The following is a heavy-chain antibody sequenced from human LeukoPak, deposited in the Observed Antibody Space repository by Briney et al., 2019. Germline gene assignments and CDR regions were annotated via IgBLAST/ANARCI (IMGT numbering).Heavy chain of an antibody. J-gene: IGHJ4*02. CDR3: ARGGRGKAVDFDF. V-gene: IGHV4-4*07. D-gene: IGHD6-19*01. CDR1: GGSISSYY. Sequence: PSETLSLTCTVSGGSISSYYWIWIRQPAGKGLEWIGRIYTSGSTNYNPSLKSRVTMSVDTSKNQVFLKLRSVTDADTAVYYCARGGRGKAVDFDFWGQGTLVTVSS. CDR2: IYTSGST.